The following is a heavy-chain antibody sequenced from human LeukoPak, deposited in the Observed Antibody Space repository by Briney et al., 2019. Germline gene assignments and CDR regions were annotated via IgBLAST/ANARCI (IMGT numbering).Heavy chain of an antibody. D-gene: IGHD2-21*01. CDR1: GGSISSSSYY. J-gene: IGHJ4*02. V-gene: IGHV4-39*01. CDR2: IYYSGST. Sequence: PSETLSLTCTVSGGSISSSSYYWGWIRQPPGKGLEWIGSIYYSGSTYYNPSLKSRVTTSVDTSKNQFSLILSPVTAADTAVYYCARLMWSWSLDYWGQGTLVTVSS. CDR3: ARLMWSWSLDY.